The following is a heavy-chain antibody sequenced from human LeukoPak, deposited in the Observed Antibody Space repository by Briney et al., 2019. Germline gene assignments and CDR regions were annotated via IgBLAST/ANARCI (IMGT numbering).Heavy chain of an antibody. D-gene: IGHD6-6*01. V-gene: IGHV1-2*02. CDR1: GYTFPGYY. CDR2: INPNSGGT. J-gene: IGHJ4*02. CDR3: AREHSSSSGKVFDY. Sequence: ASVKVSCKASGYTFPGYYMHWVRQAPGQGLEWMGWINPNSGGTNYAQKFQGRVTMTRDTSISTAYMELSRLRSDDTALYYCAREHSSSSGKVFDYWGQGTLVTVSS.